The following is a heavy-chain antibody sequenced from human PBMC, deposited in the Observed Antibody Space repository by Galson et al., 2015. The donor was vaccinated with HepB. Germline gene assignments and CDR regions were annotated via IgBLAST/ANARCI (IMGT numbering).Heavy chain of an antibody. D-gene: IGHD3-10*01. CDR1: GFTFNPYA. CDR3: ARDSGWYFDL. CDR2: ISYDGSHQ. J-gene: IGHJ2*01. Sequence: SLRLSCAASGFTFNPYAMHWVRQAPGKGLEWVGIISYDGSHQYYGDSVKGRFTISRDNSKNTLYLQMHSLRGTDTAVYYCARDSGWYFDLWGRGTLVTVSS. V-gene: IGHV3-30*03.